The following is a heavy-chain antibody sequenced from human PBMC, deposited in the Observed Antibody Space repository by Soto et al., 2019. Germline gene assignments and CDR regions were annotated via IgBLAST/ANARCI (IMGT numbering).Heavy chain of an antibody. CDR2: ISPYNGDT. CDR3: ARTPRAQMIVLEAATRFDY. CDR1: GYTFTTYG. Sequence: QVQLVQSGAEVKRPGASVKLSCKASGYTFTTYGFNWVRQAPGQGLEWMGWISPYNGDTNYAQNFQGRVTLTTDTSTRTAYMELRSLTSDDTAVYYCARTPRAQMIVLEAATRFDYWGQGTLVTVSS. J-gene: IGHJ4*02. D-gene: IGHD2-15*01. V-gene: IGHV1-18*04.